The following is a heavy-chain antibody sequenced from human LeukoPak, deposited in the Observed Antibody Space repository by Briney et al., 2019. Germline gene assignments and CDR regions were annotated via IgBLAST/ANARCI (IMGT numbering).Heavy chain of an antibody. J-gene: IGHJ6*02. Sequence: GGSLRLSCAASGFTFSSYAMSWVRQAPGKGLEWVSAISGSGGSTYYADSVKGRFTISRDNSKNTLYLQMNSLRAEDTAVYYCAKELDQGYCSGGSCYGDYYYYGMDVWGRGTTVTVSS. CDR3: AKELDQGYCSGGSCYGDYYYYGMDV. V-gene: IGHV3-23*01. D-gene: IGHD2-15*01. CDR1: GFTFSSYA. CDR2: ISGSGGST.